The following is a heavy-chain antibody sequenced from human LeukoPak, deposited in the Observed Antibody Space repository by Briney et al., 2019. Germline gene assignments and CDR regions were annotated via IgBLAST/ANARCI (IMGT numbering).Heavy chain of an antibody. Sequence: SETLSLTCTVSGDSFTSVTDYWAWIRQPPGKGLEWIASGDYSGGTYYNPSLKSRVTISVDKSKNQFSLKLSSVTAADTAVYYCARDPSYYYGSGSHAFDNWGQGTMVTVSS. J-gene: IGHJ3*02. D-gene: IGHD3-10*01. V-gene: IGHV4-39*07. CDR2: GDYSGGT. CDR3: ARDPSYYYGSGSHAFDN. CDR1: GDSFTSVTDY.